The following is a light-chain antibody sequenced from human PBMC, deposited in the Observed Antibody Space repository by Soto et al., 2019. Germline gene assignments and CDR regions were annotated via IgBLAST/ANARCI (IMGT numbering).Light chain of an antibody. V-gene: IGKV3D-15*01. CDR1: QSISGN. CDR3: QQYNSFWT. Sequence: IVMTPSPGTLSVSPLVRRTLYSGSSQSISGNLVWYQQKPGQAPRLLIYGASSRATGIPDRFSGSGSGTEFTLTISSLQPDDFATYYCQQYNSFWTFGQGTKV. J-gene: IGKJ1*01. CDR2: GAS.